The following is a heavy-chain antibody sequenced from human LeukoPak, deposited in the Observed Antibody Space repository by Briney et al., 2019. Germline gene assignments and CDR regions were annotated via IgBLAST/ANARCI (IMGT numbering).Heavy chain of an antibody. V-gene: IGHV1-69*05. Sequence: SVKVSCKASGGTFSSYAISWVRQAPGQGLEWMGGIIPIFGTANYAQKFQGRVTITTDESTSTAYMELSSLRSEDTAVYYCARVYCSSISCSNWFDPWGQGTLVTVSS. D-gene: IGHD2-2*01. J-gene: IGHJ5*02. CDR2: IIPIFGTA. CDR3: ARVYCSSISCSNWFDP. CDR1: GGTFSSYA.